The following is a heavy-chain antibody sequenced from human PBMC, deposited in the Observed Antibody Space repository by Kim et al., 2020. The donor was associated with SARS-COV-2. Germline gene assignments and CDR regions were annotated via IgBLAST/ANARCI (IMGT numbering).Heavy chain of an antibody. CDR1: GFTFSDYY. J-gene: IGHJ4*02. CDR3: AGDKQWLHVGASDY. Sequence: GGSLRLSCAASGFTFSDYYMSWIRQAPGKGLEWVSYISSSGSTIYYADSVKGRFTISRDNAKNSLYLQMNSLRAEDTAVYYCAGDKQWLHVGASDYWGQGTLVTVSS. V-gene: IGHV3-11*01. D-gene: IGHD6-19*01. CDR2: ISSSGSTI.